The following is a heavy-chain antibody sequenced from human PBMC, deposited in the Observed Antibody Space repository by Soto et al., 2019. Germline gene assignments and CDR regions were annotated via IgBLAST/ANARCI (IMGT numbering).Heavy chain of an antibody. CDR2: IIPIFGTA. V-gene: IGHV1-69*13. Sequence: GASVKVSCKASAGTFSSYAISWVRQAPGQGLEWMGGIIPIFGTANYAQKFQGRVTITADESTSTAYMELSSLRSEDTAVYYCARDFEYSSSSGHYYYGMDVWGQGTTVTVSS. D-gene: IGHD6-6*01. J-gene: IGHJ6*02. CDR3: ARDFEYSSSSGHYYYGMDV. CDR1: AGTFSSYA.